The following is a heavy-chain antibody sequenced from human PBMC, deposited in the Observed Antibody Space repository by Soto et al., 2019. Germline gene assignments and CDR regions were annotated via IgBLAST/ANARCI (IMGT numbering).Heavy chain of an antibody. CDR1: GFTFTSSA. CDR3: AAEPSLVVPLGYYGMDV. D-gene: IGHD3-22*01. CDR2: IVVGSGNT. Sequence: SVKVSCKASGFTFTSSAVQWVLQARGQRLEWIGWIVVGSGNTNYAQKFQERVTITRDMSTSTAYMELSSLRSEDTAVYYCAAEPSLVVPLGYYGMDVWGQGTTVTVSS. V-gene: IGHV1-58*01. J-gene: IGHJ6*02.